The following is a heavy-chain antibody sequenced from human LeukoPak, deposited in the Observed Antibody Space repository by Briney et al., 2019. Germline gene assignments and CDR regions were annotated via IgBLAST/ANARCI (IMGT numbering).Heavy chain of an antibody. CDR3: ARKVYGPLTSVYGMDV. CDR2: INPNSGGT. CDR1: GYTFTGYY. V-gene: IGHV1-2*02. J-gene: IGHJ6*02. D-gene: IGHD4-17*01. Sequence: ASVKVSCKASGYTFTGYYMHWVRQAPGQGLEWMGWINPNSGGTNYAQKFQGRVTMARDTSISTAYMELSRLRSDDTAVYYCARKVYGPLTSVYGMDVWGQGTTVTVSS.